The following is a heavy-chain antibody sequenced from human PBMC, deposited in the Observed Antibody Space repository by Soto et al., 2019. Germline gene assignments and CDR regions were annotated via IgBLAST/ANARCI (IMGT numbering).Heavy chain of an antibody. D-gene: IGHD3-9*01. Sequence: ASVKVSCKVSGYSLPELSMHWVRQAPGEGLEWMGWISAYNGNTNYAQKLQGRVTMTTDTSTSTAYMELRSLRSDDTAVYYCARVGFTYYDILTGYYQGLDGSYYYYYGMDVWGQGTTVTVSS. CDR3: ARVGFTYYDILTGYYQGLDGSYYYYYGMDV. J-gene: IGHJ6*02. CDR1: GYSLPELS. CDR2: ISAYNGNT. V-gene: IGHV1-18*01.